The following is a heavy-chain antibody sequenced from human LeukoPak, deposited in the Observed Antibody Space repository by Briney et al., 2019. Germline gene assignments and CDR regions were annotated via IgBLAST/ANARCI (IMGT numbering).Heavy chain of an antibody. J-gene: IGHJ4*02. CDR3: ARRHYNSGSTDY. CDR2: INTSGGTI. D-gene: IGHD6-19*01. Sequence: PGGSLRPSCAASGFTFSSYEMNWVRQAPGKGLEWVSYINTSGGTIYYADSVKGRFTISRDNVESSLYLQMNSLRADDTAVYYCARRHYNSGSTDYWGQGTLVTVSS. CDR1: GFTFSSYE. V-gene: IGHV3-48*03.